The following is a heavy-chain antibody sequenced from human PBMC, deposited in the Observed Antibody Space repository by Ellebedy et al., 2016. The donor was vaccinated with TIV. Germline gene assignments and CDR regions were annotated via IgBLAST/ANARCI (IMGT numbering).Heavy chain of an antibody. J-gene: IGHJ4*02. V-gene: IGHV3-33*01. CDR2: IWYDGSNK. D-gene: IGHD4-17*01. CDR1: GFTFSSYG. CDR3: ARDRDLDYGDYTFDY. Sequence: GESLKISCAASGFTFSSYGMHWVRQAPGKGLEWVAVIWYDGSNKYYADSVKGRFTISRDNSKNTLYLQMNSLRAEDTAVYYCARDRDLDYGDYTFDYWGQGTLVTVSS.